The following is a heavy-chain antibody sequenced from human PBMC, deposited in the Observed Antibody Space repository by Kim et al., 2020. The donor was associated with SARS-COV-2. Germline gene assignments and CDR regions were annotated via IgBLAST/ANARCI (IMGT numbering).Heavy chain of an antibody. CDR1: GGSVSSGNYY. J-gene: IGHJ5*01. D-gene: IGHD3-9*01. Sequence: SETLSLTCSVSGGSVSSGNYYWSWIRQPPGKGLEWIGYIYYRGYTNYNPSLKSRVTISVDTSKNQFSLKLSSVTAADTAVYHCARVDILTGYDSWGQGTLVTVSS. CDR3: ARVDILTGYDS. V-gene: IGHV4-61*01. CDR2: IYYRGYT.